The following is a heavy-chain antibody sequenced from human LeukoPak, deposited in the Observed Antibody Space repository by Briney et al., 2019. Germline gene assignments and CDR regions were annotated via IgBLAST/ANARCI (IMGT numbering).Heavy chain of an antibody. J-gene: IGHJ4*02. CDR1: GYTFTSYY. V-gene: IGHV1-2*02. Sequence: ASVKVSCKASGYTFTSYYMHWVRQAPGQGLEWMGWINPNSGGTNYAQKFQGRVTMTRDTSISTAYMELSRLRSDGTAVYCCARTRLRFLEWLLGYWGQGTLVTVSS. CDR2: INPNSGGT. CDR3: ARTRLRFLEWLLGY. D-gene: IGHD3-3*01.